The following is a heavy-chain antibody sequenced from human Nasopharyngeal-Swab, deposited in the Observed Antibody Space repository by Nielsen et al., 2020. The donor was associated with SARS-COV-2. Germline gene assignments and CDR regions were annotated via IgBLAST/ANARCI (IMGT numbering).Heavy chain of an antibody. J-gene: IGHJ6*02. CDR3: ARRKEILWLGSQRHGMDV. D-gene: IGHD3-10*01. CDR2: ISYEGSIK. V-gene: IGHV3-30*03. CDR1: GFSFNNYG. Sequence: SCTAPGFSFNNYGMHWVRQAPGKGLEWVAIISYEGSIKHYADYVEGRFTISRDASKNTLYLQMNSLRPEDTAVYYCARRKEILWLGSQRHGMDVWGQGTTVTVSS.